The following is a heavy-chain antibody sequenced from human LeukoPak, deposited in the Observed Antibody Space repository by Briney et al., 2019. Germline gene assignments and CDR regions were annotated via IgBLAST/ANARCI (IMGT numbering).Heavy chain of an antibody. Sequence: GGSLRLSCAASGFTFDDYGMSWVRQAPGKGLEWVSGINWNGGSTGYADSVKGRFTISRDNAKNSLYLQMNSLRAEDTAVYYCARDPGNYYYYMDVWGKGTTVTVSS. CDR2: INWNGGST. CDR3: ARDPGNYYYYMDV. V-gene: IGHV3-20*04. CDR1: GFTFDDYG. J-gene: IGHJ6*03.